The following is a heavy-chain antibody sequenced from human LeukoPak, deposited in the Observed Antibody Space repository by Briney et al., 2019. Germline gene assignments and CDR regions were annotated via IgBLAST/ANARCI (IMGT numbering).Heavy chain of an antibody. CDR2: IYHSGST. Sequence: SETLSLTCTVSGYSISSGYYWGWIRQPPGKGLEWIGSIYHSGSTYYNPSLKSRVTISVDTSKNQFSLKLSSVTAADTAVYYCARRYGDYFYWFDPWGQGTLVTVSS. V-gene: IGHV4-38-2*02. D-gene: IGHD4-17*01. J-gene: IGHJ5*02. CDR3: ARRYGDYFYWFDP. CDR1: GYSISSGYY.